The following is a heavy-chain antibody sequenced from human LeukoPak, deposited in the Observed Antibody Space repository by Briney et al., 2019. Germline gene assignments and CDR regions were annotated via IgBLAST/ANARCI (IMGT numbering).Heavy chain of an antibody. Sequence: QPGGSLRLSCAASGFTFSSYGMHWVRQAPGKGLEWVANIKEDGSEKYYVDSVKGRFTISRDSAKNSLYLQMNSLRVEDTAVYYCARDHNYGSDYWGQRTLVTVSS. CDR2: IKEDGSEK. D-gene: IGHD5-18*01. CDR3: ARDHNYGSDY. V-gene: IGHV3-7*03. J-gene: IGHJ4*02. CDR1: GFTFSSYG.